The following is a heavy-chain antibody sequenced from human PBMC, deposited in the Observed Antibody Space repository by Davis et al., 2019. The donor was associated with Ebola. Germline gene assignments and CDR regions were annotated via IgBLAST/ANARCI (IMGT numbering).Heavy chain of an antibody. J-gene: IGHJ3*02. D-gene: IGHD3-3*01. CDR3: AKPIVGTYFDGFDI. CDR1: KFTFSRYA. CDR2: ISGTGGGT. V-gene: IGHV3-23*01. Sequence: GGSLRLSCAASKFTFSRYAMSWVRQAPGKGPEWVSAISGTGGGTYYTDSVKGRFTISRDNSKNTLYLQMSSLRAEDTAVYYCAKPIVGTYFDGFDIWGQGTLVTVSS.